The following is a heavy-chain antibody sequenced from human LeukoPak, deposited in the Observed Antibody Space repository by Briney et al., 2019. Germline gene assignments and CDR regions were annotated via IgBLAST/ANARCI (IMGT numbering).Heavy chain of an antibody. J-gene: IGHJ4*02. Sequence: GGSLRLSCAASGFTFSSYSMNWVRQAPGKGLEWVSSISSSSSYIYYADSVKGRFTISRDNAKNSLYLQMNSLRADDSAVYYCARDYPGFPDDPRQADRFDYWGQGTLVTVSS. V-gene: IGHV3-21*04. CDR1: GFTFSSYS. CDR3: ARDYPGFPDDPRQADRFDY. D-gene: IGHD1-14*01. CDR2: ISSSSSYI.